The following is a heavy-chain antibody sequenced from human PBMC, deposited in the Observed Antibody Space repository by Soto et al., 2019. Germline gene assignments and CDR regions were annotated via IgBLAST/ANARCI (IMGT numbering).Heavy chain of an antibody. V-gene: IGHV1-46*01. CDR1: GYTVTTHY. CDR2: INPGSGAA. J-gene: IGHJ3*02. Sequence: QVQLVQSGAEVKKPGASVKISCTASGYTVTTHYMHWVRQAPGRGLEWMGAINPGSGAAKYTQTFQASVTMTRDTSTNTVYMEMSALRSEDTAVFYCARGGEVGVAGSAAFEMWSQGTMVTVSS. D-gene: IGHD3-3*01. CDR3: ARGGEVGVAGSAAFEM.